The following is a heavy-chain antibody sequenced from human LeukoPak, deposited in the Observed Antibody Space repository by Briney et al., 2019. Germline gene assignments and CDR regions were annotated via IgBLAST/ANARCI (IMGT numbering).Heavy chain of an antibody. CDR2: IYYSGST. Sequence: SETLSLTCTVSGGSISSGGYYWSWIRQHPGKGLEWIGYIYYSGSTYYNPSLKSRVTISVDRSKNQFSLKLSSVTAADTAVYYCARGPTYYYDSSGYYWVYWGQGTLVTVSS. V-gene: IGHV4-31*03. J-gene: IGHJ4*02. D-gene: IGHD3-22*01. CDR3: ARGPTYYYDSSGYYWVY. CDR1: GGSISSGGYY.